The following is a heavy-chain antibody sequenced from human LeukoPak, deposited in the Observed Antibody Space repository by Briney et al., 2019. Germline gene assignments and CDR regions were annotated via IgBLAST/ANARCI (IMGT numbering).Heavy chain of an antibody. V-gene: IGHV3-7*01. D-gene: IGHD6-13*01. CDR3: ALSSSWYTVLDY. Sequence: PGGSLRLSCAASGFTFSSYWMSWVRQAPGKGLEGVANINQDGSEKYYVDSVKGRFTISRDNAKNSLYLQMNSLRAEDTAVYYCALSSSWYTVLDYWGQGTLVTVSS. J-gene: IGHJ4*02. CDR1: GFTFSSYW. CDR2: INQDGSEK.